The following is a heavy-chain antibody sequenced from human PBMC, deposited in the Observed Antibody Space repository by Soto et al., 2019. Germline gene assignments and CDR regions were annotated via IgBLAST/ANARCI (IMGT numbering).Heavy chain of an antibody. V-gene: IGHV1-18*01. J-gene: IGHJ4*02. Sequence: QVQLVQSGAEVKKPGASVKVSCKASGYTFTSYGISWVRQAPGQGLEWMGWISAYNGNTNYAQKLQGRVTMTTDTSTSTAYMELSRLRSDDTAVYYCARHEHSGYDERGNFDYWGQGTLVTVSS. CDR3: ARHEHSGYDERGNFDY. CDR2: ISAYNGNT. D-gene: IGHD5-12*01. CDR1: GYTFTSYG.